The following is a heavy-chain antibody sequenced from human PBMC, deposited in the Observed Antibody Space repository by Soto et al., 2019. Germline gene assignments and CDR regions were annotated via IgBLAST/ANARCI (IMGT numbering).Heavy chain of an antibody. D-gene: IGHD4-17*01. CDR1: GGSISSYY. J-gene: IGHJ4*02. Sequence: SETLSLTCTVSGGSISSYYWSWIRQPPGKGLEWIGYIYYSGSTNYNPSLKSRVTISVDTSKNQFSLKLSSVTAADTAVYYCARERNEDYGLPTYYFDYWGQGTLVTVSS. V-gene: IGHV4-59*01. CDR3: ARERNEDYGLPTYYFDY. CDR2: IYYSGST.